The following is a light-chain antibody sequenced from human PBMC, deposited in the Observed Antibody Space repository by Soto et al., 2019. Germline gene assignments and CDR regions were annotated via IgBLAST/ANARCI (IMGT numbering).Light chain of an antibody. V-gene: IGKV1-9*01. CDR3: QQVKSYPRT. CDR1: QGISSY. CDR2: EES. J-gene: IGKJ4*01. Sequence: DIQLTQSPSFLSASVGDRVNITCRASQGISSYLAWYQQKPGNPPKLLIYEESTLHSGVPSRFSGRKVGTQFILTIDSLQPEDFATYYCQQVKSYPRTFGGGTKVDIK.